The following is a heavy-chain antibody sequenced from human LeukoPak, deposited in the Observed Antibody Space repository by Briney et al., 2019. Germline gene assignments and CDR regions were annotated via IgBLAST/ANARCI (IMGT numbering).Heavy chain of an antibody. CDR1: GFTFRRSA. Sequence: PGGSLRLSCAASGFTFRRSAMSWVRAAPGKGLEWVSAISGSGGSTYYADSVKGRFTISRDNSKNTLYLQMNSLRAEDTAVYYCAKDDSDYDILTGYYYTDYWGQGTLVTVSS. D-gene: IGHD3-9*01. J-gene: IGHJ4*02. CDR2: ISGSGGST. CDR3: AKDDSDYDILTGYYYTDY. V-gene: IGHV3-23*01.